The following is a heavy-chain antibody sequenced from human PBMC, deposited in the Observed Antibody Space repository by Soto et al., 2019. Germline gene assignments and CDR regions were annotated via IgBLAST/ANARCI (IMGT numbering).Heavy chain of an antibody. CDR3: ARRRDSDEMFDY. J-gene: IGHJ4*02. Sequence: PGESLKISCKGSGYSVSNYLSGWVRQMPGKGLEWMGIIYPGDSDTRYNPSFQGQVTISADKSISTAYLQWSSLKASDIAMYYCARRRDSDEMFDYWGQGTLVTVSS. CDR2: IYPGDSDT. CDR1: GYSVSNYL. D-gene: IGHD2-15*01. V-gene: IGHV5-51*01.